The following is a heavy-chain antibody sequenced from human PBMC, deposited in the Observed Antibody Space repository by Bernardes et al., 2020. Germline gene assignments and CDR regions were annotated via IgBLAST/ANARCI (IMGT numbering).Heavy chain of an antibody. D-gene: IGHD6-13*01. CDR3: ASRRIAAAGTVAFDY. Sequence: GGSLRLSCAASGFTFSSYWMSWVRQAPGKGLEWVANIKQDGSEKYYVDSVKGRFTISRDNAKNSLYLQMNSLRAEDTAVYYCASRRIAAAGTVAFDYWGQGTLVTVSS. CDR2: IKQDGSEK. CDR1: GFTFSSYW. J-gene: IGHJ4*02. V-gene: IGHV3-7*01.